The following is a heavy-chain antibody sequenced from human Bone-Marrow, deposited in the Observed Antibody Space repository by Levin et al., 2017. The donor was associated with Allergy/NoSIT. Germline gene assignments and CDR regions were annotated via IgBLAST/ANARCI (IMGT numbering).Heavy chain of an antibody. CDR2: ISGSGGST. CDR1: GFTFSSYA. V-gene: IGHV3-23*01. D-gene: IGHD2-15*01. CDR3: AKRASRRYCSGGSCYSDYYYYYYMDV. J-gene: IGHJ6*03. Sequence: PGGSLRLSCAASGFTFSSYAMSWVRQAPGKGLEWVSAISGSGGSTYYADSVKGRFTISRDNSKNTLYLQMNSLRAEDTAVYYCAKRASRRYCSGGSCYSDYYYYYYMDVWGKGTTVTVSS.